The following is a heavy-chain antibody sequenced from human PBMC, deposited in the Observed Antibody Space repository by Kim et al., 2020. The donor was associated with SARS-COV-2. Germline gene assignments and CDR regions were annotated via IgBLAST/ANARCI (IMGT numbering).Heavy chain of an antibody. CDR2: MYHSGIT. CDR1: GGSIINSY. D-gene: IGHD2-21*02. V-gene: IGHV4-59*08. CDR3: ARVTGLDSFNHYYYMDI. J-gene: IGHJ6*03. Sequence: SETLSLTCTVSGGSIINSYWTWIRQPPGKGLEWIGFMYHSGITYYKPSLKSRITISVDTSKNQFSLKLSSVTASDTAVYYCARVTGLDSFNHYYYMDIWG.